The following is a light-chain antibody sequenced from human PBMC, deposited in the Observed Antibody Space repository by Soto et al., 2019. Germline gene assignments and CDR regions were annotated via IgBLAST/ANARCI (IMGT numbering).Light chain of an antibody. CDR2: QVT. V-gene: IGLV2-14*01. CDR3: SSYTDSSNDV. CDR1: NSDIGGYNY. J-gene: IGLJ1*01. Sequence: QSVLTQPASVSGSPGQSITISCTGTNSDIGGYNYVSWYQHHPGKAPKLMIYQVTNRPSGVSNRFSGSRSGNTASLTISGLQAEDEADYYCSSYTDSSNDVFGTGTKVTVL.